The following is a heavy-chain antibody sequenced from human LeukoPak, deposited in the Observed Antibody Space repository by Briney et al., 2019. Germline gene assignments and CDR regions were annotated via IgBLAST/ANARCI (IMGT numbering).Heavy chain of an antibody. Sequence: GGSLRLSCAASGFTFGDYAMHWVRRTPGKGLEWVSLISGDGLTTHYGDSVRGRFTISRNNSKNSLYLQMNSLRAEDTAVYYCASLTDIEAGAVRYWGQGTLVTVSS. V-gene: IGHV3-43*02. D-gene: IGHD1-26*01. CDR2: ISGDGLTT. J-gene: IGHJ4*02. CDR3: ASLTDIEAGAVRY. CDR1: GFTFGDYA.